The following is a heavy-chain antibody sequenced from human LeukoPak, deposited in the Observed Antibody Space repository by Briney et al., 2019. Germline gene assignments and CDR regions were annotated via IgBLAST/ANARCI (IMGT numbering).Heavy chain of an antibody. CDR2: ISTSGGST. V-gene: IGHV3-23*01. CDR3: AKSLAAGTISPSVGSH. J-gene: IGHJ4*02. CDR1: GFTFSSYA. D-gene: IGHD6-6*01. Sequence: GGSLRLSCAASGFTFSSYAMSWVRQAPGKGLAWVSGISTSGGSTYYADSVKGRFTISRDTSKNTLYLQMNSLRAEDTAVYYCAKSLAAGTISPSVGSHWGQGTLVTVSS.